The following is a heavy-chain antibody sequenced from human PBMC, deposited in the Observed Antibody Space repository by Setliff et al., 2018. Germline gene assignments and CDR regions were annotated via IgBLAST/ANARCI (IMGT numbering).Heavy chain of an antibody. CDR1: GGTFSDYH. CDR3: ARGGERYYSAS. Sequence: PSETLSLTCAAYGGTFSDYHWTWIRQSPEKGLEWIGEINHRGSTNYNPSLKSRVTISIDTSKDQFSLKLISMTAADTAVYYCARGGERYYSASWGQGTLVTVSS. D-gene: IGHD1-20*01. J-gene: IGHJ4*02. CDR2: INHRGST. V-gene: IGHV4-34*01.